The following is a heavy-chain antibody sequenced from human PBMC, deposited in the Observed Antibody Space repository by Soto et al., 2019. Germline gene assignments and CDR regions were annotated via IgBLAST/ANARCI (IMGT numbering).Heavy chain of an antibody. V-gene: IGHV4-59*01. CDR3: ARVPTTVTHPKSPFLVDRDVKDESFAP. D-gene: IGHD4-17*01. Sequence: SETLSVTCSVSGGSPSCNYWSWIRQPPGKGLEWIGCISDSGNTYYNPSLQSRVTISIDTSTNQFLLDLTSVTTADTAVYYCARVPTTVTHPKSPFLVDRDVKDESFAPWGQGTLVTVS. J-gene: IGHJ5*02. CDR2: ISDSGNT. CDR1: GGSPSCNY.